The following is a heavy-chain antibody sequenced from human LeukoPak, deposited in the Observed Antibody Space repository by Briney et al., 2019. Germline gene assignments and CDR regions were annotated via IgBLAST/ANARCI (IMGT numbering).Heavy chain of an antibody. J-gene: IGHJ4*02. D-gene: IGHD4-23*01. CDR2: ISGSGGST. V-gene: IGHV3-23*01. Sequence: GGSLRLSCAASGFTFSTYGMSWVRQAPGKGLEWVSAISGSGGSTYYADSVKGRFTISRDNSKNTLYLQMNSLRAEDTAVYYCARRAGGYSHPYDYWGQGILVTVSS. CDR1: GFTFSTYG. CDR3: ARRAGGYSHPYDY.